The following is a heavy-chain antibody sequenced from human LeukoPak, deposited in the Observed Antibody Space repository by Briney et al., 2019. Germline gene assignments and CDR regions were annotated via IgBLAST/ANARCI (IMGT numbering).Heavy chain of an antibody. CDR3: ASVPFWSGTSEFDP. J-gene: IGHJ5*02. CDR1: GFTFSSYS. Sequence: GGSLRLSCAASGFTFSSYSRNWVRQAPGEGLEWVSYISSSSSTIYYADSVKGRFTISRDNAKNSLYLQMNSLRAEDTAVYYCASVPFWSGTSEFDPWGQGTLVTVSS. CDR2: ISSSSSTI. V-gene: IGHV3-48*01. D-gene: IGHD3-3*01.